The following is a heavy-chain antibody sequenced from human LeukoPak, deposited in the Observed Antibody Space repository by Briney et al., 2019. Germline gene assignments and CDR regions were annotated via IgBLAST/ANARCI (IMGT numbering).Heavy chain of an antibody. V-gene: IGHV1-69*05. Sequence: GSSVKVSCKASGGTFSSYAISWVRQAPGQGLEWMGRIIPIFGTANYAQKFQGRVTITTDESTSTAYMELSSLRSEDTAVYYCARERSTSLHYYYYMDXWGKGXXVTV. CDR1: GGTFSSYA. CDR3: ARERSTSLHYYYYMDX. D-gene: IGHD2-2*01. J-gene: IGHJ6*03. CDR2: IIPIFGTA.